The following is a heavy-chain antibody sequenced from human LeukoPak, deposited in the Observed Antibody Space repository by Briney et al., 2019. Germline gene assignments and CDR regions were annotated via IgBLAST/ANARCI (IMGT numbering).Heavy chain of an antibody. Sequence: ASVKDSCKASRYTFTGYYMHSVRQAPGQGLEWMGWINPNSGGTNYAQKFQGRVTITRNTSISTAYMELSSLRSEDTAVYYCARGSYYYGSGIPFDPWGQGTLVTVSS. CDR3: ARGSYYYGSGIPFDP. CDR2: INPNSGGT. CDR1: RYTFTGYY. J-gene: IGHJ5*02. V-gene: IGHV1-2*02. D-gene: IGHD3-10*01.